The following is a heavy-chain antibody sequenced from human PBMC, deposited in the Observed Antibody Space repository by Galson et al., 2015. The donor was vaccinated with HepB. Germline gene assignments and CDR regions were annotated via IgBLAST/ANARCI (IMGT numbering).Heavy chain of an antibody. J-gene: IGHJ5*02. Sequence: SVKVSCKASGGTFSSHAIRWVRQAPGQGLEWMGGIIPIFGTANYAQKFQGRVTITADESTSTAYKELRSLRYDDTSVYYCACVGPARVWFDPWGQGTLVTVSS. CDR2: IIPIFGTA. D-gene: IGHD3/OR15-3a*01. CDR1: GGTFSSHA. CDR3: ACVGPARVWFDP. V-gene: IGHV1-69*13.